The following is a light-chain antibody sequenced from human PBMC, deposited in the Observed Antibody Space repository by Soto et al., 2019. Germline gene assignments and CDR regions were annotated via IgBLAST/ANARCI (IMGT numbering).Light chain of an antibody. V-gene: IGLV2-14*01. J-gene: IGLJ2*01. CDR3: CSYTSISTSAV. CDR1: SSDVGGYNY. Sequence: QSALTQPPSASGSPGQSVTISCTGTSSDVGGYNYVSWYQQHPGKAPKLMIYEVSDRPSGVSNRFSGSKSGNTASLTISGLQTEDEADYYCCSYTSISTSAVFGGGTKVTVL. CDR2: EVS.